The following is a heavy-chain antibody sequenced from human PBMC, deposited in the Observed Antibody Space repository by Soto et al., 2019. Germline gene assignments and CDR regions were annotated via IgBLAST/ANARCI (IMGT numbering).Heavy chain of an antibody. J-gene: IGHJ6*02. V-gene: IGHV1-18*01. CDR1: GYIFTSYG. CDR3: ARMGDVPYYYYGMDV. CDR2: INGYNGNT. Sequence: QVQLVQSGAEVKKPGASVKVSCKASGYIFTSYGVSWVRQAPGQGLEWMGWINGYNGNTNYGQNFQGRVTMTTETSTSTAYMELRSLRSDDTAVYYCARMGDVPYYYYGMDVWGQGTTVIVSS. D-gene: IGHD3-16*01.